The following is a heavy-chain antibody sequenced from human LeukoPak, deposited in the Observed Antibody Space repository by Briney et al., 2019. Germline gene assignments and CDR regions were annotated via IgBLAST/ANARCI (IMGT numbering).Heavy chain of an antibody. V-gene: IGHV1-18*01. CDR1: GGTFSSYA. D-gene: IGHD3-16*02. CDR3: ARDRRDRVWGSYRSTTPSFDY. CDR2: ISAYNGNT. Sequence: GASVKVSCKASGGTFSSYAISWVRQAPGQGLEWMGWISAYNGNTNYAPKLQGRVTMTTDTSTSTAYMELRSLRSDDTAVYYCARDRRDRVWGSYRSTTPSFDYWGQGTLVTVSS. J-gene: IGHJ4*02.